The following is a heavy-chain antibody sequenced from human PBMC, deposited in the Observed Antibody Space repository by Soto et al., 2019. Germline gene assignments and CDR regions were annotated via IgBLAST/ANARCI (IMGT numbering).Heavy chain of an antibody. V-gene: IGHV3-53*02. CDR3: AKDLGPLRLLNYCFYGLDV. J-gene: IGHJ6*02. D-gene: IGHD2-15*01. CDR2: IESCGST. CDR1: GFTVSSTY. Sequence: EEQLVETGGGVIQRGGSLRLSCNAAGFTVSSTYMSWVRQAPGMGLEWVAVIESCGSTHYADSVKGRFTIYRDIPKNMIYLKLPTLRAEDTAVYYCAKDLGPLRLLNYCFYGLDVWGQGTTVNVSS.